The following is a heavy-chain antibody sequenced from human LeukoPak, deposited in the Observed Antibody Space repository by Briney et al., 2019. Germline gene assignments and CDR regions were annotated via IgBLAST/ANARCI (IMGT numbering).Heavy chain of an antibody. D-gene: IGHD3-10*01. CDR2: ITLRGTTI. J-gene: IGHJ4*02. CDR1: GFAFSSYS. Sequence: PGGSLRLSCAASGFAFSSYSMNWVCQGPGEGLERVSYITLRGTTIYYADSVKGRSTISRDNAKNSLYLQMNSLRDEDTAVYYCARGVAAFDYWGQGTLVTVSS. CDR3: ARGVAAFDY. V-gene: IGHV3-48*02.